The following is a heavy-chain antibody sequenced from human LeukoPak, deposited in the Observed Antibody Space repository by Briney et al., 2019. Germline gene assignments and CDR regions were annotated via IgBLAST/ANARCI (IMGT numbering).Heavy chain of an antibody. D-gene: IGHD4/OR15-4a*01. CDR3: ARAPKTMASSYYYHYMDV. CDR1: GYTFTSYA. Sequence: ASVKVSCKASGYTFTSYAITWVRQAPGQGLEWMGWISSYNGNTNYAQKLQGRVTMTTYTSTTTAYMELRSLRSEDTAVYYCARAPKTMASSYYYHYMDVWGKGTTVTVSS. V-gene: IGHV1-18*01. CDR2: ISSYNGNT. J-gene: IGHJ6*03.